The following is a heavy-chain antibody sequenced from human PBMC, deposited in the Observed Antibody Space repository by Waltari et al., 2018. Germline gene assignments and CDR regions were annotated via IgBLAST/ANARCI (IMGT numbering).Heavy chain of an antibody. CDR1: GFTFRTYS. J-gene: IGHJ4*02. V-gene: IGHV3-21*02. D-gene: IGHD5-12*01. Sequence: EVQLVESGGGQVKPGGSLRLSCATSGFTFRTYSLHWVRQAPGKGLEWVSSISSSSGNRYYADSVKGRFTISRDNAKNSMYMQLNSLRVEDTAIYYCARGVSITETPWFAYWGQGTLVTVSS. CDR2: ISSSSGNR. CDR3: ARGVSITETPWFAY.